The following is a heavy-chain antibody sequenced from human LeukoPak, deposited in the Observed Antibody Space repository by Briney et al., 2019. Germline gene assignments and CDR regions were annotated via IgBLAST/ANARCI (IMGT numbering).Heavy chain of an antibody. CDR3: ARVASLVVPAAVYSRGAFDI. Sequence: PSETLSLTCAVDGGSFSGYYWSWIRQPPGKGLEWIGEINHSGSTNYDPSLKSRVTISVDTSKNQFSLKLSSVTAADTAVYYCARVASLVVPAAVYSRGAFDIWGQGTMVTVSS. CDR1: GGSFSGYY. D-gene: IGHD2-2*01. CDR2: INHSGST. V-gene: IGHV4-34*01. J-gene: IGHJ3*02.